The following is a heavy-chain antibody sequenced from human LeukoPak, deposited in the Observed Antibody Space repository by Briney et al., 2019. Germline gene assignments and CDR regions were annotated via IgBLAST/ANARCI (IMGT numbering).Heavy chain of an antibody. V-gene: IGHV3-53*01. D-gene: IGHD6-13*01. Sequence: GGSLRLSCAASGFTVSSNYMSWVRQAPGKGLEWVSVIYSGDSTYYADSVKGRFTISRDNSKNTLYLQMNSLRAEDTAVYYCARGLAGTDYYYYMDVWGKGTTVTVSS. J-gene: IGHJ6*03. CDR2: IYSGDST. CDR3: ARGLAGTDYYYYMDV. CDR1: GFTVSSNY.